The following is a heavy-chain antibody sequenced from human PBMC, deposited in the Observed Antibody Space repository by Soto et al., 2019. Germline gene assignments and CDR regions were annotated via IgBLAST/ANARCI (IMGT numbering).Heavy chain of an antibody. CDR2: INDSGST. J-gene: IGHJ4*02. Sequence: AETLSLTCAVSGGSFIGYFWSWIRQSPDKGLEWIGEINDSGSTYYNPSFKSRLTISVDTSKSQISLTLTSVTAAGSAVYYCQGGDFWGQGTRVTVPQ. V-gene: IGHV4-34*01. CDR1: GGSFIGYF. CDR3: QGGDF. D-gene: IGHD3-16*01.